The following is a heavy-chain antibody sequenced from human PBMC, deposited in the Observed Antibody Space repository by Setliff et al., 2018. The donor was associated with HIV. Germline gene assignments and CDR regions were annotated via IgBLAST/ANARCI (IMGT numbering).Heavy chain of an antibody. V-gene: IGHV3-33*08. Sequence: PGGSLRLSCVASGLPFYNYWMTWLRQAPGKGLEWVAVIWHDGSNQYYADSVKGRFTISRDNSRNTQYLQMNSLSVEDTAVYYCVKNLYTEMWGEISDSWGRGTLVTVSS. J-gene: IGHJ4*02. CDR1: GLPFYNYW. CDR2: IWHDGSNQ. D-gene: IGHD3-16*01. CDR3: VKNLYTEMWGEISDS.